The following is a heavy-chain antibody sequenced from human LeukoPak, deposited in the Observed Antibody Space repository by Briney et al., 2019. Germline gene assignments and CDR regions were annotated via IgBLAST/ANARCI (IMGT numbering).Heavy chain of an antibody. J-gene: IGHJ4*02. CDR3: ARAPSVLRFLVWLNYFDY. V-gene: IGHV3-21*01. Sequence: GGSLRLSCAASGFTFSSYSMNWVRQAPGKGLEWVSSISSSSSYIYYADSVKGRFTISRDNAKNSLYLQMNSLRAEDTAVYYCARAPSVLRFLVWLNYFDYWGQGTLVTVSS. CDR1: GFTFSSYS. D-gene: IGHD3-3*01. CDR2: ISSSSSYI.